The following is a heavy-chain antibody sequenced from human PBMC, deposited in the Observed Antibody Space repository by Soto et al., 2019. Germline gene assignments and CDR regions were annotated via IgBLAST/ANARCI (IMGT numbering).Heavy chain of an antibody. V-gene: IGHV1-69*01. D-gene: IGHD2-21*01. CDR3: ARGIRVLLPYRGCDI. CDR2: IIPLFGTA. CDR1: GDTFINNA. Sequence: QVQLVQSGAEVKDPGSSVKVSCKASGDTFINNAINWVRQAPGQGLDWVGGIIPLFGTADYAQRFQGRVTITADEPSSTVYMEMSSLTSGDTATYYCARGIRVLLPYRGCDIWGQGTMVTVSS. J-gene: IGHJ3*02.